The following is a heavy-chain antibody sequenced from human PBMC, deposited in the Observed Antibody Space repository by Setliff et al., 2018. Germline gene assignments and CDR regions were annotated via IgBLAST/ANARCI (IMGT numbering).Heavy chain of an antibody. CDR2: VNGDGSST. J-gene: IGHJ4*02. Sequence: GGSLRLSCVASGFTFSNHWMHWVRQAPGKGLVWVSRVNGDGSSTVYADSVKGRFTISRDNAENTLYLQMNSLRAEDTAVYYCASQYSGYYRDYWGRGTLVTVSS. CDR1: GFTFSNHW. CDR3: ASQYSGYYRDY. D-gene: IGHD3-22*01. V-gene: IGHV3-74*01.